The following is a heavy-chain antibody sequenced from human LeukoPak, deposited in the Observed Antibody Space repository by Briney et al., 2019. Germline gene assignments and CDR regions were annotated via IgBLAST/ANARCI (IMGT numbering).Heavy chain of an antibody. CDR1: GFTFKDYT. CDR3: ATYSTRNAREFQS. D-gene: IGHD4-11*01. Sequence: GGSLRLSCVASGFTFKDYTMHWVRQAPGKGLEWVSGISWESSSKGYADSVKSRFTISRDNAKMSLYLQMNSLRVEDTAVYYCATYSTRNAREFQSWGQGTLVTVSS. J-gene: IGHJ1*01. V-gene: IGHV3-9*01. CDR2: ISWESSSK.